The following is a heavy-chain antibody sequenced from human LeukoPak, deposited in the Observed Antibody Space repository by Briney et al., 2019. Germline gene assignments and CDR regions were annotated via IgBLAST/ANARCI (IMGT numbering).Heavy chain of an antibody. CDR3: ARYDSRWYGDY. D-gene: IGHD6-13*01. CDR1: GYTFTGYY. J-gene: IGHJ4*02. CDR2: ISPSSGIT. V-gene: IGHV1-2*02. Sequence: ASVRVSCKASGYTFTGYYIHWVRQAPGLGLEWMGRISPSSGITNYAQKFQGRVTMTRDTSISTAYMELNRMRSDDTAVYYCARYDSRWYGDYWGQGTLVTVSS.